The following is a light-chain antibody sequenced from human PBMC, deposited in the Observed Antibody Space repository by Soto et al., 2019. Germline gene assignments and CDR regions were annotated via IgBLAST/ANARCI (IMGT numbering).Light chain of an antibody. CDR3: QQSYSNTWT. J-gene: IGKJ1*01. Sequence: DIQMTQSPSSLPASIGDRVTITCRASQSISIYVNWYQQKPGEAPKLLIYAASSLQSGVPSRFSGSGSETHFTLTISSLQPEDFETYSCQQSYSNTWTFGQGTKVDIK. CDR2: AAS. CDR1: QSISIY. V-gene: IGKV1-39*01.